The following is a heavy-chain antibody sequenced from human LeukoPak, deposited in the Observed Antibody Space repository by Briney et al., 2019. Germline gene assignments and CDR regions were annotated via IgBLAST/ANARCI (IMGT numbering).Heavy chain of an antibody. CDR2: IYYSGST. CDR1: GGSISGSSYY. J-gene: IGHJ4*02. Sequence: SETLSLTCTVSGGSISGSSYYWGWIRQPPGKGLEWIGSIYYSGSTYYKPSLKSRVTMSVDTSKNQLSLKLSSVTAADTAVYYCARPQRYSNYALDYWGQGTLVTVSS. D-gene: IGHD4-11*01. V-gene: IGHV4-39*01. CDR3: ARPQRYSNYALDY.